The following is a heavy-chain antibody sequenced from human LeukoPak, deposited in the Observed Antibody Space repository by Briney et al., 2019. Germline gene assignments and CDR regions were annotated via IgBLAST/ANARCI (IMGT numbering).Heavy chain of an antibody. D-gene: IGHD3-9*01. Sequence: PVGSLRLSCVASGVTFSSLTFHWVRQAPGEGLQWVALITRDGRNDLYDDSVKGRFTIYRDNSKKAVILEMNRLTPKDTAVYFCARGRFFDYFVVSWGQGTLDSVSS. CDR1: GVTFSSLT. CDR3: ARGRFFDYFVVS. CDR2: ITRDGRND. J-gene: IGHJ4*02. V-gene: IGHV3-30*03.